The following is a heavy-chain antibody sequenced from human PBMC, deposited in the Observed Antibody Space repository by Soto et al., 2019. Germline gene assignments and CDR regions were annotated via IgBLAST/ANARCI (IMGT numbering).Heavy chain of an antibody. CDR2: ISAYNGNT. J-gene: IGHJ4*02. CDR1: GYTFTSYG. D-gene: IGHD3-10*01. V-gene: IGHV1-18*01. CDR3: AREGFTMVGGVIDGLGY. Sequence: ASVKVSCKASGYTFTSYGISWVRQAPGQGLEWMGWISAYNGNTNYAQKLQGRVTMTTDTSTSTAYMELRSLRSEDTAVYYCAREGFTMVGGVIDGLGYRGQGTPVTGSS.